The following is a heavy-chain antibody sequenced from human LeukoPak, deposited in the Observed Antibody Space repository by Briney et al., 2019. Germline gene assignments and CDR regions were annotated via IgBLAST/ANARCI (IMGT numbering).Heavy chain of an antibody. CDR2: ISGSGGST. CDR3: AKVYPLGSTSCYWDY. Sequence: GGSLRLSCAASGFTFSSYWMSWVRQAPGKGLEWVSAISGSGGSTYYADSVKGRFTISRDNSKNTLYLQMNSLRAEDTAVYYCAKVYPLGSTSCYWDYWGQGTLVTVSS. V-gene: IGHV3-23*01. CDR1: GFTFSSYW. D-gene: IGHD2-2*01. J-gene: IGHJ4*02.